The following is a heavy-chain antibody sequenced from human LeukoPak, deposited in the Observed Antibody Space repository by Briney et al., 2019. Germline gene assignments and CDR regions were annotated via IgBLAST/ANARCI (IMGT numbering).Heavy chain of an antibody. CDR2: IINDGSST. Sequence: GGSLRLSCAASGFTFSTKWMHWVRQARAKGLVWVSRIINDGSSTIYADSVKGRFTISRDNAKNTLYLQMNSLRAEDTAVYYCASASDFGVGYGMDVWGQGTTVTVSS. CDR1: GFTFSTKW. CDR3: ASASDFGVGYGMDV. D-gene: IGHD3-3*01. V-gene: IGHV3-74*01. J-gene: IGHJ6*02.